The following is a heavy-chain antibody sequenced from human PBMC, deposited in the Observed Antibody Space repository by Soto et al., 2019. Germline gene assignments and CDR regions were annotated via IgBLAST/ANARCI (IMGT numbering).Heavy chain of an antibody. V-gene: IGHV3-30-3*01. CDR2: ISYDGSNK. CDR1: GFTFSSYA. CDR3: ARDKGYDSSGYPDY. J-gene: IGHJ4*02. D-gene: IGHD3-22*01. Sequence: QVQLVESGGGVVQPGRSLRLSCAASGFTFSSYAMHWVRQAPGKGLEWVAVISYDGSNKYYADSVKGRFTISRDNSKNTLYLQMNSLRAEDTAVYYCARDKGYDSSGYPDYWGQGTLVTVSS.